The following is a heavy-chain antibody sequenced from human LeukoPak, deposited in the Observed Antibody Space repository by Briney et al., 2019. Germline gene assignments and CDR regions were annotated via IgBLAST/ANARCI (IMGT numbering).Heavy chain of an antibody. J-gene: IGHJ4*02. CDR1: GFTFSNYW. D-gene: IGHD2-15*01. CDR2: INCDGSSP. CDR3: ARETSGSFPY. V-gene: IGHV3-74*01. Sequence: GGSLRLSCTASGFTFSNYWMQWVRQVPGKGLVWVSRINCDGSSPSYADSVKGRFTISRDNSKNTLYLQMNNLSAEDTAVYYCARETSGSFPYWGQGTLVTVSS.